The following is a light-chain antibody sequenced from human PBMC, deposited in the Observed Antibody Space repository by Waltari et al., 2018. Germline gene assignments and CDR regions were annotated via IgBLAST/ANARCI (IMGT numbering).Light chain of an antibody. V-gene: IGKV4-1*01. Sequence: DIVMTQSPDSLALSLGERATINCKSSQSVLSTPNRKTYIAWSRQKPGRTPRLPINWASTRASGVPDRFSGSGSGTDFTLTVSSLQAEDVAVYYCHQYYIPPLTFGQGTRLEIK. CDR2: WAS. J-gene: IGKJ5*01. CDR1: QSVLSTPNRKTY. CDR3: HQYYIPPLT.